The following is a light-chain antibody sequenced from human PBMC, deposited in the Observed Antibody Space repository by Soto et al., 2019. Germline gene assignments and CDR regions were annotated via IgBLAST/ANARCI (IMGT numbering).Light chain of an antibody. CDR1: QSVSTY. J-gene: IGKJ2*01. CDR2: DAS. V-gene: IGKV3-11*01. Sequence: EIVLTQSPATLSLSPGERATLSFSSSQSVSTYLAWYQQKPGQAPRLLIYDASNRATGITARFSGSGSGTDFTLTISSLEPEDFAVYYCQQRNNWPPYTFGQGTKLEIK. CDR3: QQRNNWPPYT.